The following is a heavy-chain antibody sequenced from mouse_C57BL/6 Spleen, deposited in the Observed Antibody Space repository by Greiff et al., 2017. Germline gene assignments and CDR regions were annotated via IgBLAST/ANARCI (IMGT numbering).Heavy chain of an antibody. CDR3: ARRGYYGGCLDY. J-gene: IGHJ2*01. CDR2: IYPGSGST. D-gene: IGHD1-1*02. Sequence: QVQLQQSGAELVKPGASVKMSCKASGYTFTSYWITWVKQRPGQGLEWIGDIYPGSGSTHYNEKFKSKATLTVDTSSSTAYRQLSSLTSEAAAVYYCARRGYYGGCLDYWGQGTTLTVSS. CDR1: GYTFTSYW. V-gene: IGHV1-55*01.